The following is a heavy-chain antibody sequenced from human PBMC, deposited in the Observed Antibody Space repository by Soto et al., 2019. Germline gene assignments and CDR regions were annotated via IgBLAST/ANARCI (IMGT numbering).Heavy chain of an antibody. CDR2: ITPIFGTP. D-gene: IGHD1-20*01. CDR1: GDTFSTFA. CDR3: ARSPGITGTRASQYAMDV. J-gene: IGHJ6*02. Sequence: KVSCKASGDTFSTFAISWVRQAPGQGLEWMGGITPIFGTPDYAQHFPGRVTISADESTKTAYLELSSLRPEDTAVYYCARSPGITGTRASQYAMDVWGQGTTVTVSS. V-gene: IGHV1-69*01.